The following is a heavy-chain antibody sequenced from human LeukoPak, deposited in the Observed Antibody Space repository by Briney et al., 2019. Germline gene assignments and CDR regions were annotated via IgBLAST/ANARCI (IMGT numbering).Heavy chain of an antibody. CDR1: GFMFSDHY. CDR3: ARPYGIVWSIDYFDY. D-gene: IGHD2-8*01. CDR2: IRNRARGHTT. J-gene: IGHJ4*02. Sequence: PGGSLRLSCAASGFMFSDHYMDWVRQPPGKGLEWVGRIRNRARGHTTEYAASVKGRFTVSRDDSKNSVYLQMNSLKTEDTAVYYCARPYGIVWSIDYFDYWGQGTLVTVSS. V-gene: IGHV3-72*01.